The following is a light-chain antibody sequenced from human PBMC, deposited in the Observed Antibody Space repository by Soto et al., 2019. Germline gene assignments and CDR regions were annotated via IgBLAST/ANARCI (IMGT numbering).Light chain of an antibody. J-gene: IGKJ1*01. CDR2: AVS. Sequence: DIVLTQSPGTLSLSPGESAALSCRASQSVTSDYLVWYRQKPGQAPRLLIYAVSSRAAGIPDRFGGSGSGTDFTLTITRLEPEDSAVYYCQQHSSSPWTFGQGTRVEV. CDR1: QSVTSDY. CDR3: QQHSSSPWT. V-gene: IGKV3-20*01.